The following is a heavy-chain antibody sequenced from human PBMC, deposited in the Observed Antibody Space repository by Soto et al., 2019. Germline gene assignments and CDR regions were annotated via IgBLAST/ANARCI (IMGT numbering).Heavy chain of an antibody. D-gene: IGHD1-26*01. J-gene: IGHJ4*02. Sequence: SLRLSCAASGFTFTNAWINWVRQAPGKGLEWVGRIKSKTDGGTTDYAEPVKGRFAISRDDSNNMVYLQMNSLKIEDTAVHYCARHTIRGSYSPFDYGGKGTLVTVP. CDR2: IKSKTDGGTT. CDR3: ARHTIRGSYSPFDY. V-gene: IGHV3-15*07. CDR1: GFTFTNAW.